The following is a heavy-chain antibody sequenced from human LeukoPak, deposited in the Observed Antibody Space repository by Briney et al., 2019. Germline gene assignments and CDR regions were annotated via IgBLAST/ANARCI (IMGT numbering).Heavy chain of an antibody. CDR1: GGSFSGYY. CDR3: ARKGVTTTASGAFDI. D-gene: IGHD4-17*01. CDR2: INHSGST. J-gene: IGHJ3*02. Sequence: SETLSLTCAVYGGSFSGYYWSWIRQPPGKGLEWIGEINHSGSTNYNPSLKSRVTISVDTSKNQSSLKLSSVTAAATAVYYCARKGVTTTASGAFDIWGQGTVVTVSS. V-gene: IGHV4-34*01.